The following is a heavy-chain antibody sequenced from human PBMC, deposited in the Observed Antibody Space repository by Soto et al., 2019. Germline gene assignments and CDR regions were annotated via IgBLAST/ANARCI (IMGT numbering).Heavy chain of an antibody. CDR2: IYSGGNT. Sequence: EVQLVESGGGLIQPGGSLRLSGAASGFSVSSNYMSWVRQAPGKGLERVSGIYSGGNTHYADSVKGRFTISRDKAKNTLYLQMNSLRAEDTAVYYCARDSTWIPYYHYGMDVWGQGTTVTVSS. V-gene: IGHV3-53*01. CDR3: ARDSTWIPYYHYGMDV. CDR1: GFSVSSNY. J-gene: IGHJ6*02. D-gene: IGHD5-18*01.